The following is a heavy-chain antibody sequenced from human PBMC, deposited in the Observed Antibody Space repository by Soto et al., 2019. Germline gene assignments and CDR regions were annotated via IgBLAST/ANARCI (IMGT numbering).Heavy chain of an antibody. CDR2: IIPIFGTA. D-gene: IGHD2-21*02. V-gene: IGHV1-69*13. Sequence: AVKVSCKASGGTFSSYAISWVRQAPGQGLEWMGGIIPIFGTANYAQKFQGRVTITADESTSTAYMELSSLRPEDTAVYYCARDSYCGGDCYSGWFDPWGQGTLVTVSS. CDR3: ARDSYCGGDCYSGWFDP. CDR1: GGTFSSYA. J-gene: IGHJ5*02.